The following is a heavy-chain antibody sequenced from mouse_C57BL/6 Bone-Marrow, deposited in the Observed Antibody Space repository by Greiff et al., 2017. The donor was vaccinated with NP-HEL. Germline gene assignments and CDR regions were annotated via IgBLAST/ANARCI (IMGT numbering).Heavy chain of an antibody. V-gene: IGHV2-2*01. CDR1: GFSLTSYG. CDR3: ARWSFYYYGSSFFYYYAMDY. D-gene: IGHD1-1*01. Sequence: QVQLQQSGPGLVQPSQSLSITCTVSGFSLTSYGVHWVRQSPGKGLEWLGVIWSGGSTDYNAAFISRLSISKDNSKSQVFFKMNSLQADDTAIYYCARWSFYYYGSSFFYYYAMDYWGQGTSVTVSS. CDR2: IWSGGST. J-gene: IGHJ4*01.